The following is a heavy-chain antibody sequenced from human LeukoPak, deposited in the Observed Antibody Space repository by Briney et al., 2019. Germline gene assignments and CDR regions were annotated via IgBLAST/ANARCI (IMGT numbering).Heavy chain of an antibody. CDR3: AKDRRDYYLPGAADY. CDR2: ISRTSSYI. J-gene: IGHJ4*02. D-gene: IGHD3-10*02. V-gene: IGHV3-21*01. Sequence: KSGGSLRLSCAAAGFSFSTYSMNWVRQTPGKGLEWVSSISRTSSYIYYADSVKGRFTLSRDNGKNSLYLQMNSLRAEDTAVYYCAKDRRDYYLPGAADYWGQGTLVIVSS. CDR1: GFSFSTYS.